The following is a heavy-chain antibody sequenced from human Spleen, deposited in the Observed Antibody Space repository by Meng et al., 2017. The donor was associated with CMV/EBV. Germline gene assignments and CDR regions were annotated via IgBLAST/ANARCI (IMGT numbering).Heavy chain of an antibody. CDR2: TYYRSKWYY. CDR3: ARDDYGIIDY. Sequence: MSGDSVSRKRAAWNWIRQSPSRGLEWLGRTYYRSKWYYDYAGSVKSRITISPDTSKNHFSLHLNSVTPQDTAVYYCARDDYGIIDYWGQGTLVTVSS. J-gene: IGHJ4*02. D-gene: IGHD4-17*01. V-gene: IGHV6-1*01. CDR1: GDSVSRKRAA.